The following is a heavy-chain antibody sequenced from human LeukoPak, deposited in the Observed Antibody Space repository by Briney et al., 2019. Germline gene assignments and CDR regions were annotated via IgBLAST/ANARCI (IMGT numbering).Heavy chain of an antibody. CDR1: GYTFTSYY. CDR3: ARHRTATGYSSSWYSRGAFDI. CDR2: INPSGGST. Sequence: GASVKVSCKASGYTFTSYYMHWVRQAPGQGLEWMGIINPSGGSTSYAQKFQGRVTMTRDTSTSTVHMDLSSLRSEDTAVYYCARHRTATGYSSSWYSRGAFDIWGQGTMVTVSS. V-gene: IGHV1-46*01. J-gene: IGHJ3*02. D-gene: IGHD6-13*01.